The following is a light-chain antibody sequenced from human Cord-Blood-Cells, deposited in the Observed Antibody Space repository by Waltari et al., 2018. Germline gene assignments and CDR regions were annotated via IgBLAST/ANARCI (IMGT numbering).Light chain of an antibody. J-gene: IGLJ2*01. Sequence: QSALTQPASVSGSPGQSITISCTGTSSDVGSYNLVSWYQQHPGKAPKLMIYEGSKRPSGGSNRFSGSKSGNTASLTISGRQAEDEADYYCCSYAGSSTYVVFGGGTKLTVL. V-gene: IGLV2-23*01. CDR3: CSYAGSSTYVV. CDR1: SSDVGSYNL. CDR2: EGS.